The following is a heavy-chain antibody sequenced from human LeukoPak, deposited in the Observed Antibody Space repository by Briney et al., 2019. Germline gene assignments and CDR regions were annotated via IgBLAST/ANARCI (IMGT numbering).Heavy chain of an antibody. D-gene: IGHD3-10*01. CDR3: ARALWFGELSTNNWFDP. Sequence: SQTLSLTCTVSGGSISSGGYYWSWIRQHPGKGLEWIGYIYYSGSTYYSPSLKSRVTISVDTSKNQFSLKLSSVTAADTAVYYCARALWFGELSTNNWFDPWGQGTLVTVSS. CDR2: IYYSGST. CDR1: GGSISSGGYY. V-gene: IGHV4-31*03. J-gene: IGHJ5*02.